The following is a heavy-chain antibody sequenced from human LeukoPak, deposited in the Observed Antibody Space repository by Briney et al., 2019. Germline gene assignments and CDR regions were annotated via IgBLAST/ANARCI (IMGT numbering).Heavy chain of an antibody. J-gene: IGHJ4*02. D-gene: IGHD3-10*01. CDR3: ARLHMVRGVIPDY. CDR1: GFTFSSYW. CDR2: IKQDGSEK. V-gene: IGHV3-7*01. Sequence: PGGSLRLSCAASGFTFSSYWMSWVRQAPGKGLEWVANIKQDGSEKYYVDSVKGRFTISRDNAKNSLYLQMNSLRAEDTAVYYCARLHMVRGVIPDYWGQGTLVTVSS.